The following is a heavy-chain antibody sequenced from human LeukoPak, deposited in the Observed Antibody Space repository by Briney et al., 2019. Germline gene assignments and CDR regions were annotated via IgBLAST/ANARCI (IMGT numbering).Heavy chain of an antibody. CDR3: ARDSNGDAFRSPFAP. J-gene: IGHJ5*02. CDR1: RGSISSYY. D-gene: IGHD3-16*01. V-gene: IGHV4-59*01. CDR2: IYYSGST. Sequence: PSETLSLTCTVSRGSISSYYWSWIRQPPGKGLEWLGYIYYSGSTNYNPSLKSRVTISVDTSKNQFSLKLSSVTAADTAVYYCARDSNGDAFRSPFAPWGQGTLVTVSS.